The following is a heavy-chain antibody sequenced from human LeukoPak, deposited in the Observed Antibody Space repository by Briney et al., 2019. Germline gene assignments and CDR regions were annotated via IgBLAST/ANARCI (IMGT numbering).Heavy chain of an antibody. V-gene: IGHV1-69*06. Sequence: SVKVSCKASGYTFTSYGISWVRQAPGQGLEWMGGIIPIFGTANYAQKFQGRVTITADKSTSTAYMELSSLRSEDTAVYYCARAVSITMVRELRAYAFDIWGQGTMVTVSS. CDR1: GYTFTSYG. D-gene: IGHD3-10*01. CDR2: IIPIFGTA. CDR3: ARAVSITMVRELRAYAFDI. J-gene: IGHJ3*02.